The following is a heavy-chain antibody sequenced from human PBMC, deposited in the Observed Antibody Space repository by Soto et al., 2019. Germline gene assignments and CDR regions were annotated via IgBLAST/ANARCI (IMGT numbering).Heavy chain of an antibody. V-gene: IGHV3-23*01. Sequence: GGSLRLSCAASGFTFISYAMSWVLRAPWKGLEWVSGISGSGRITKYADSVKGRFIISRDNFKNTLFLQMNSLRAEDTAVYYCAKEGQYDIVTRLDHYQHSDQRTVDIVAS. CDR3: AKEGQYDIVTRLDHYQH. J-gene: IGHJ1*01. D-gene: IGHD3-9*01. CDR2: ISGSGRIT. CDR1: GFTFISYA.